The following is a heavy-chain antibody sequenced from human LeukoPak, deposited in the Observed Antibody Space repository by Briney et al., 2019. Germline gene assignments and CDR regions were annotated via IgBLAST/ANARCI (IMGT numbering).Heavy chain of an antibody. V-gene: IGHV1-69*13. Sequence: GASVKVSCKASGGTFSSYANSWVRQAPGQGLEWMGGIIPIFGTANYAQKFQGRVTITADESTSTAYMELSSLRSEDTAVYYCARDRSYYDSSGYYYVPYDAFDIWGQGTMVTVSS. D-gene: IGHD3-22*01. J-gene: IGHJ3*02. CDR3: ARDRSYYDSSGYYYVPYDAFDI. CDR2: IIPIFGTA. CDR1: GGTFSSYA.